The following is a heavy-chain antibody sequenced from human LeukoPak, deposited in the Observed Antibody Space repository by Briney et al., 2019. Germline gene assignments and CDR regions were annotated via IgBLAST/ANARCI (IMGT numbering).Heavy chain of an antibody. CDR1: GGSFSGYY. J-gene: IGHJ3*02. Sequence: SETLSLTCAVYGGSFSGYYWSWVRQPPGKGLEWIGEINHSGSTNYNSSLTSRVTISVDTSKNQFFLKLSSVTAADTAVYYCARFPRRAGLLRAFDIWGQGTMVTVSS. V-gene: IGHV4-34*01. D-gene: IGHD2-8*01. CDR2: INHSGST. CDR3: ARFPRRAGLLRAFDI.